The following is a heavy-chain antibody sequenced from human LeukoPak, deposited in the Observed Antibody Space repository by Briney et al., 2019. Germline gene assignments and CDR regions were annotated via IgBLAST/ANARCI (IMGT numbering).Heavy chain of an antibody. D-gene: IGHD6-19*01. Sequence: GGSLRLSCVASGFTFSSYSMNWVRQAPGKGLEWVAYISSSSSTIYYADSVKGRFTISRGNAKNSLYLQMNSLRAEDTAVYYCAGKNSSGWYGGTGLGYWGQGTLVTVSS. CDR3: AGKNSSGWYGGTGLGY. J-gene: IGHJ4*02. V-gene: IGHV3-48*01. CDR1: GFTFSSYS. CDR2: ISSSSSTI.